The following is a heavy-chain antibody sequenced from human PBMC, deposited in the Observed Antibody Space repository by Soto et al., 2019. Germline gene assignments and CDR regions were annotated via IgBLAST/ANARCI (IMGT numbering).Heavy chain of an antibody. CDR1: GGSIRSGGDC. CDR2: IYHSGST. Sequence: SETLCLTCAVSGGSIRSGGDCWSWIRQPPGKGLEWIGYIYHSGSTYYNPSLKSRVTISVDRSKNQFSLKLSSVTAADTAVYYCARGPPQGWFDPWGQGTLVTVSS. CDR3: ARGPPQGWFDP. V-gene: IGHV4-30-2*01. J-gene: IGHJ5*02.